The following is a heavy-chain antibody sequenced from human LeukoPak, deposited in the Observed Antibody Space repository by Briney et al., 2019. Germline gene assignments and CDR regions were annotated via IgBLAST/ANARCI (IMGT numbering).Heavy chain of an antibody. CDR2: IFHTGST. CDR3: VRELWFANAPGSWLDP. J-gene: IGHJ5*02. V-gene: IGHV4-30-2*01. D-gene: IGHD3-10*01. Sequence: SETLSLTCVVSGDSISSAAYSWSWIRQPPGKGLEWIGYIFHTGSTFYNPSLKSRVTISVDNSKNQFSLRLTSVTAADTAVYYCVRELWFANAPGSWLDPWGQGTLVTVSS. CDR1: GDSISSAAYS.